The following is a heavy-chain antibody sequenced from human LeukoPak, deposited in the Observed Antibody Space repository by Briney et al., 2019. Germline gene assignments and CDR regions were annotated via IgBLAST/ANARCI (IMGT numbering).Heavy chain of an antibody. D-gene: IGHD2-2*01. CDR2: ISSSGSTI. CDR1: GFTFSDYY. Sequence: GGCLRLSCAASGFTFSDYYMSWIRQAPGKGLEWVSYISSSGSTIYYADSVKGRFTISRDNAKNSLYLQMNSLRAEDTAVYYCARYCSSTSCFLYGMDVWGQGTTVTVSS. J-gene: IGHJ6*02. V-gene: IGHV3-11*01. CDR3: ARYCSSTSCFLYGMDV.